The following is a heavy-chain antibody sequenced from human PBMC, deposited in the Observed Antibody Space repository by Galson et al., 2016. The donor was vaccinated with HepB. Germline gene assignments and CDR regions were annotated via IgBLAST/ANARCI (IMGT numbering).Heavy chain of an antibody. CDR3: ATTQVYTSSCPTFDH. CDR1: GGSVSSSY. J-gene: IGHJ4*02. CDR2: ISYSGTT. V-gene: IGHV4-59*02. Sequence: SETLSLTCTVSGGSVSSSYWSWIRQPPGKGLEWIGHISYSGTTNYNPSFKSRVTISVDKSNNQFSLRLTSVTAADTAVYFCATTQVYTSSCPTFDHWGQGTLVTGSS. D-gene: IGHD6-13*01.